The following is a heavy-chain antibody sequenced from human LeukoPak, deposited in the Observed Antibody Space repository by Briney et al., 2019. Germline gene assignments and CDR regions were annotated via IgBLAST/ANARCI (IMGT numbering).Heavy chain of an antibody. CDR2: ISSSSSYI. CDR3: ARDIVVVTATLPGY. D-gene: IGHD2-21*02. Sequence: GGSLRLSCAASGFTFSSYSMNWVRQAPGKGLEWVSSISSSSSYIYYADSVKGRFTISRDNAKNSLYLQMNSLRAEDTAVYYCARDIVVVTATLPGYWGQGTLVTVSS. CDR1: GFTFSSYS. J-gene: IGHJ4*02. V-gene: IGHV3-21*01.